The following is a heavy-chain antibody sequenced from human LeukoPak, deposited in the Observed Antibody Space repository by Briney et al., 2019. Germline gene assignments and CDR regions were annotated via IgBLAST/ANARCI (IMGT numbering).Heavy chain of an antibody. CDR2: IIPILGIA. J-gene: IGHJ4*02. CDR3: ARGPSYYYDSSGYQDY. Sequence: SVKVSCKASGGTFSSYTISGVRQAPGQGLEWMGRIIPILGIASYAQKFQGRVTITADKSTSTAYMELSSLRSEDTAVYYCARGPSYYYDSSGYQDYWGQGTLVTVSS. D-gene: IGHD3-22*01. CDR1: GGTFSSYT. V-gene: IGHV1-69*02.